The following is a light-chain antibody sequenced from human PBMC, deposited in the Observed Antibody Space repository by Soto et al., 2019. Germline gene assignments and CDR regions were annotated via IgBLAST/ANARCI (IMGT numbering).Light chain of an antibody. V-gene: IGKV1-6*01. CDR3: LQYYNFSWT. CDR2: AAS. Sequence: AIPMTQSPSSLSASVGDRVTISCRASQDIRNTVAWYQEKPGEAPKLLIFAASNRQSGVPSRSSGSGSVTDYTLDITGLQPEDFATYYCLQYYNFSWTFGQGTKVEV. J-gene: IGKJ1*01. CDR1: QDIRNT.